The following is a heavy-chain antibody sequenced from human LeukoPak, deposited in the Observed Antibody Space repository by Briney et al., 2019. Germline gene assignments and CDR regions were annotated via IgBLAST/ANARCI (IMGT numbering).Heavy chain of an antibody. V-gene: IGHV3-23*01. Sequence: GGSLRLSCAASGFTFSSYAMSWVRQAPGKGLEWVSAISGSGGSTYYADSVKGRFTISRDKSKNTLYLQMNSLRAEDTAVYYCAKITDFWSGYYFDYWGQGTLVTVSS. J-gene: IGHJ4*02. CDR1: GFTFSSYA. CDR3: AKITDFWSGYYFDY. D-gene: IGHD3-3*01. CDR2: ISGSGGST.